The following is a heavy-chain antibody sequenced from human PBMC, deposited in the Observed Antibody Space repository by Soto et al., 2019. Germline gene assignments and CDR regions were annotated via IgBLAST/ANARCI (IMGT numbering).Heavy chain of an antibody. CDR2: IIPIFGTA. J-gene: IGHJ5*02. V-gene: IGHV1-69*06. CDR3: ARDDGSSMSFGP. Sequence: SVKVSCKASGGTFSSYAISWVRQAPGQGLEWMGGIIPIFGTANYAQKFQGRVTITADKSTSTAYMELSRLRSEDTAVYYCARDDGSSMSFGPWGQGTLVTVCS. CDR1: GGTFSSYA. D-gene: IGHD1-26*01.